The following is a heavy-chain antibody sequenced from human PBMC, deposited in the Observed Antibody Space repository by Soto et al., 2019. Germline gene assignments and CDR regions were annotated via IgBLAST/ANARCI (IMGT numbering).Heavy chain of an antibody. CDR3: ARDRSGWYYFDY. J-gene: IGHJ4*02. D-gene: IGHD6-19*01. CDR2: FYHSGST. V-gene: IGHV4-4*02. CDR1: GGSISSSNW. Sequence: QVQLQESGPGLVKPSGTLYLTCAVSGGSISSSNWWSWVLHPPGKWLEWMGEFYHSGSTNYNPSLKSRVTISVDKSKDQFSLYLSSVTAADTAVYYCARDRSGWYYFDYWVQGTLVTFSS.